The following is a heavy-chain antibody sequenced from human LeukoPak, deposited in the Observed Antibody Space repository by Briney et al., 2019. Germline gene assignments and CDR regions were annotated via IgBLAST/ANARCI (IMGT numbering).Heavy chain of an antibody. CDR2: IYSGGST. CDR1: GFTVSSNY. CDR3: ARVVSSSSIYYYYYMDV. J-gene: IGHJ6*03. Sequence: PGGSLRLSCAASGFTVSSNYMSWVRQAPGKGPEWVSVIYSGGSTYYADSVKGRFTISRDNSKNTLYLQMNSLRAEDTAVYYCARVVSSSSIYYYYYMDVWGKGTTVTVSS. V-gene: IGHV3-53*01. D-gene: IGHD6-6*01.